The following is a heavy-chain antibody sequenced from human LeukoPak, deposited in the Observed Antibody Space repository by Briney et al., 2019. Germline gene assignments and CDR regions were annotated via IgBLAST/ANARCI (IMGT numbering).Heavy chain of an antibody. CDR3: ARADTAMVTDY. CDR2: INWNGGST. Sequence: GGSLRLSCAASGFTFDDYGMSWVRQAPGKGLEWVSGINWNGGSTGYADSVKGRFTISRDNAKNSLYLRMNSLRAEDTALYYCARADTAMVTDYWGQGTLVTVSS. V-gene: IGHV3-20*04. D-gene: IGHD5-18*01. J-gene: IGHJ4*02. CDR1: GFTFDDYG.